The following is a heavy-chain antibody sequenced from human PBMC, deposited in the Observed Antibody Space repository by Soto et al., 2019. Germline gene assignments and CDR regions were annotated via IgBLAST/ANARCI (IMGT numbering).Heavy chain of an antibody. CDR2: ISGSGGST. V-gene: IGHV3-23*01. J-gene: IGHJ6*02. CDR3: AKDLGPARSFRLDGMDV. Sequence: GGSLRLSCAASGFTFSSYAMSWVRQAPGKGLEWVSAISGSGGSTYYADSVKGRFTISRDNSKNTLYLQMNSLRAEDTAVYYCAKDLGPARSFRLDGMDVWGQGTTVTVSS. CDR1: GFTFSSYA. D-gene: IGHD3-10*01.